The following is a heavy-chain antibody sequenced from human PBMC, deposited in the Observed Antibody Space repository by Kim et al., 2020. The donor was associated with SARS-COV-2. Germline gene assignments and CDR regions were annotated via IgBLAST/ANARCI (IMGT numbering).Heavy chain of an antibody. Sequence: SADSVKVRFTISIDNAKTTLYLQRNILRAEDTAVYYCARDLGSVAGTFDYWGQGTLVTVSS. CDR3: ARDLGSVAGTFDY. D-gene: IGHD6-19*01. V-gene: IGHV3-33*01. J-gene: IGHJ4*02.